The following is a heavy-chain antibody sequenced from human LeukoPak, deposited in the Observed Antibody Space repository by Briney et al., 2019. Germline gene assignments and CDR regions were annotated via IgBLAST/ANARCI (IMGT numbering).Heavy chain of an antibody. CDR1: GFTFSSYA. CDR3: ARGYNWNYRIDY. Sequence: GRSLRLSCAASGFTFSSYAMHWVRQAPGKGLEWVAVISYDGSNKYYADSVKGRFTISRDNSKNTLYLQMNSLRAEDTAVYYCARGYNWNYRIDYWGQGTLVTVSS. D-gene: IGHD1-7*01. V-gene: IGHV3-30*04. CDR2: ISYDGSNK. J-gene: IGHJ4*02.